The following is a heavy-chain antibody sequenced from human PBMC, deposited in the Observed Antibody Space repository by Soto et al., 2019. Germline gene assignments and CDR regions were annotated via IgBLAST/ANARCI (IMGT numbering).Heavy chain of an antibody. CDR3: ATVRAYPTWAFDI. V-gene: IGHV1-69*13. CDR1: GGTFSSYA. CDR2: IIPIFGTA. J-gene: IGHJ3*02. Sequence: GASVKVSCKASGGTFSSYAISWVRQAPGQGLEWMGGIIPIFGTANYAQKFQGRVTITADESTSTAYMELSSLRSEDTAVYYCATVRAYPTWAFDIWGQGTMVTVSS. D-gene: IGHD2-21*01.